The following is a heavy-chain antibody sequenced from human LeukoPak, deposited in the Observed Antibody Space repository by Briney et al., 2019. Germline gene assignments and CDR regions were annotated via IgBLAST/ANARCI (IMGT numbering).Heavy chain of an antibody. CDR3: TTADIVVVPAAISYYYYMDV. J-gene: IGHJ6*03. CDR2: IKSKTDGGTT. D-gene: IGHD2-2*01. CDR1: GFTFSNAW. V-gene: IGHV3-15*01. Sequence: GGSLRLSCAASGFTFSNAWMSWVRQAPGKGLEWVGRIKSKTDGGTTDYAAPVKGRFTISRDDSKNTLYLQMNSLKPEDTAVYYCTTADIVVVPAAISYYYYMDVWGKGTTVTVSS.